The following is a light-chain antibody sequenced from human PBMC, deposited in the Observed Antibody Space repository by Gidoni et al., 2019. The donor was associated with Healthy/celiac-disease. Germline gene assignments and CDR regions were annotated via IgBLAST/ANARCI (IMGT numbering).Light chain of an antibody. V-gene: IGKV3-11*01. CDR3: QQRSNWPT. J-gene: IGKJ3*01. CDR2: AAS. CDR1: QSVSSY. Sequence: EIVLTQSPATLSLSPGERATLSCRASQSVSSYLAWYQQKPGQAPRLLIYAASDRATGIPASFSGSGSETDFTLTISSLEPEDVSVCYCQQRSNWPTFGPXTKVDIK.